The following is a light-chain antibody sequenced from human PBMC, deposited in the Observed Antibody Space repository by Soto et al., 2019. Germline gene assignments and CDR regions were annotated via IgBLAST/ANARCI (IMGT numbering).Light chain of an antibody. CDR1: QSVSSSY. Sequence: EIVLTQSPGTLSLSPGERATLSCRASQSVSSSYLAWYQQKPGQAPRLLIYGASSRATGIPDRFSGSGSATDFTLTISRLEPEDFAVYYCQQYGSSPLLTFGGGTKVEI. CDR3: QQYGSSPLLT. V-gene: IGKV3-20*01. J-gene: IGKJ4*01. CDR2: GAS.